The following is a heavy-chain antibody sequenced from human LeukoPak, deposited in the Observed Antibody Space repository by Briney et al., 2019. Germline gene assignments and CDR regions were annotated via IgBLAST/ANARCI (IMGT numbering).Heavy chain of an antibody. CDR3: ARGVGTKLLWFGESSHIDY. D-gene: IGHD3-10*01. CDR1: GYTFTSYD. V-gene: IGHV1-8*01. CDR2: MNPNSGNT. Sequence: GASVKVSCKASGYTFTSYDINWVRQATGQGLEWMGWMNPNSGNTGYAQKCQGRVTMTRNTSISTAYMELSSLRSEDTAVYYCARGVGTKLLWFGESSHIDYWGQGTLVTVSS. J-gene: IGHJ4*02.